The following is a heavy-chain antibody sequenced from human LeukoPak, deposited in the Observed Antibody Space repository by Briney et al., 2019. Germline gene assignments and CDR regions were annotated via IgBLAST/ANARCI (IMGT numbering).Heavy chain of an antibody. J-gene: IGHJ4*02. D-gene: IGHD3-22*01. CDR2: ISGLGDTT. CDR3: AKDRSYYDTGDYYRVDY. Sequence: GGSLRLSCAASGFTFSSYAMSWVRQAPGKGLEWVSAISGLGDTTYYADSVKGRFTISRDNSKNMLYLQMNSLRAEDTAVYYCAKDRSYYDTGDYYRVDYWGQGTLVTVSS. CDR1: GFTFSSYA. V-gene: IGHV3-23*01.